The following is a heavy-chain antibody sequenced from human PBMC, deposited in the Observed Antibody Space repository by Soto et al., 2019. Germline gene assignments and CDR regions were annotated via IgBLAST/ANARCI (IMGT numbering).Heavy chain of an antibody. J-gene: IGHJ4*02. D-gene: IGHD2-15*01. V-gene: IGHV3-33*01. CDR3: ARDCSGGSCYHGALAY. Sequence: GGSLRLSCAASGFTFSSYGMHWVRQAPGKGLEWVAVIWYDGSNKYYADSVKGRFTISRDNSKNTLYLQMNSLRAEDTAVYYCARDCSGGSCYHGALAYRGQGTLVTGSS. CDR1: GFTFSSYG. CDR2: IWYDGSNK.